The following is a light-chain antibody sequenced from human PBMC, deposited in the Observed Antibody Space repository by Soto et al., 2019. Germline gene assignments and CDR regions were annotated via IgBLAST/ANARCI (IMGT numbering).Light chain of an antibody. CDR2: RDN. V-gene: IGLV1-47*01. CDR1: SSNIGSNY. Sequence: QSVLTQPPSASGTPGQRVTISCSGSSSNIGSNYVYWYQQLPGTAPKLLIYRDNHRPSGVPDRFSGSKSGTSGSLAISGLRSEDEADYYCAAWDDSLSGVLFGGGTKLTVL. J-gene: IGLJ2*01. CDR3: AAWDDSLSGVL.